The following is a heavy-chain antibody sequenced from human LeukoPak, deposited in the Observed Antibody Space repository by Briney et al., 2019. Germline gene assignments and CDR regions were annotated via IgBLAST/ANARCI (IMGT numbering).Heavy chain of an antibody. V-gene: IGHV4-30-4*01. CDR3: ARVGPYCSGGSCYYSWFDP. CDR2: IYYSGSA. J-gene: IGHJ5*02. Sequence: SETLYLTCTVSGGSISSGDYYWSWIRQPPGKGLEWIGYIYYSGSAYYNPSLKSRVTISVDTSKNQFSLKLSSVAAADTAVYYCARVGPYCSGGSCYYSWFDPWGQGTLVTVSS. CDR1: GGSISSGDYY. D-gene: IGHD2-15*01.